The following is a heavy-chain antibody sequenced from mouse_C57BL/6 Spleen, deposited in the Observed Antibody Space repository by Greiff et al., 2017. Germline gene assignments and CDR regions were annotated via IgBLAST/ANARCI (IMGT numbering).Heavy chain of an antibody. Sequence: QVQLKQPGAELVKPGASVKLSCKASGYTFTSYWMHWVKQRPGQGLEWIGMIHPNSGSTNYNEKFKSKATLTVDKSSSTAYMQLSSLTSEDSAVYYCALGGTQYYYAMDDWGQGTSVTVSS. J-gene: IGHJ4*01. CDR1: GYTFTSYW. CDR2: IHPNSGST. D-gene: IGHD3-3*01. V-gene: IGHV1-64*01. CDR3: ALGGTQYYYAMDD.